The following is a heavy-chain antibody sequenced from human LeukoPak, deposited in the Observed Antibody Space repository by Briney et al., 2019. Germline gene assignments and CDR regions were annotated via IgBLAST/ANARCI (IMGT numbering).Heavy chain of an antibody. CDR3: AKGGTAVARLIASD. Sequence: GGSLRLSCAASGFTFNTYAMTWVRQAPGKGLEWVSTISGSGGSTYHADSVKGRFTTSRDNSKNTLDLQMNSLRAEDTAVYYCAKGGTAVARLIASDWGQGALVTVSS. D-gene: IGHD4-23*01. CDR1: GFTFNTYA. V-gene: IGHV3-23*01. J-gene: IGHJ4*02. CDR2: ISGSGGST.